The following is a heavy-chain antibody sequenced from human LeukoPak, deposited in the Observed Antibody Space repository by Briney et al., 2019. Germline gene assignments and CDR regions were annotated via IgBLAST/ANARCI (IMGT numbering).Heavy chain of an antibody. Sequence: ESDPTLVKPTQTLTLTCTFSGFSLSTSGVGVGWIRQPPGKALEWLALIYWNDDKRYSPSLKSRLTITKDTSKNQVVLTMTNMDPVDTATYYCARSFSGITIFGVVITPFDYWGQGTLVTVSS. CDR1: GFSLSTSGVG. J-gene: IGHJ4*02. CDR2: IYWNDDK. V-gene: IGHV2-5*01. D-gene: IGHD3-3*01. CDR3: ARSFSGITIFGVVITPFDY.